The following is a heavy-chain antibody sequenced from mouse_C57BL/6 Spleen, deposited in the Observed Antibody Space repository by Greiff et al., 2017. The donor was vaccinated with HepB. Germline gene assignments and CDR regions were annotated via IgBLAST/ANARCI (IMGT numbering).Heavy chain of an antibody. V-gene: IGHV1-81*01. D-gene: IGHD1-1*01. CDR2: IYPRSGNT. CDR1: GYTFTSYG. CDR3: ASTVVPMDY. J-gene: IGHJ4*01. Sequence: QVQLQQSGAELARPGASVKLSCKASGYTFTSYGISWVKQRTGQGLEWIGEIYPRSGNTYYNEKFKGKATLTADKSSSTAYMELRSLTSEDSAVYFCASTVVPMDYWGQGTSVTVSS.